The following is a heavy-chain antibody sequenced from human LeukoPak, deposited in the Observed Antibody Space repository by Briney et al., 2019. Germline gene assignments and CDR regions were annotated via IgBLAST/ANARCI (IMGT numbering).Heavy chain of an antibody. V-gene: IGHV4-39*07. CDR2: IYHSGST. D-gene: IGHD1/OR15-1a*01. J-gene: IGHJ4*02. CDR1: GGSISSSSYY. Sequence: SETLSLTCTVSGGSISSSSYYWGWIRQPPGKGLEWIGEIYHSGSTNYNPSLKSRVTISVDKSKNQFSLKLSSVTAADTAVYYRASGKGSREQNDYWGQGTLVTVSS. CDR3: ASGKGSREQNDY.